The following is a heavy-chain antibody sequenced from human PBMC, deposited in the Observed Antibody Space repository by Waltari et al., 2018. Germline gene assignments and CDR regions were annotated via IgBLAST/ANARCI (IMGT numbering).Heavy chain of an antibody. Sequence: EAQLLESGGGLVQPGGSLRLSCATSGFTFRKYAMSWVRQAPGKGLAWVSTITGSGGRTFYADSVKGRFTISRDNSENTVYLQMNSLRAEDTAVYYCAKAPSPPQYASGWTDPPLSDVPYFDLWGQGSLVTVSS. CDR1: GFTFRKYA. D-gene: IGHD6-19*01. CDR2: ITGSGGRT. CDR3: AKAPSPPQYASGWTDPPLSDVPYFDL. V-gene: IGHV3-23*01. J-gene: IGHJ4*02.